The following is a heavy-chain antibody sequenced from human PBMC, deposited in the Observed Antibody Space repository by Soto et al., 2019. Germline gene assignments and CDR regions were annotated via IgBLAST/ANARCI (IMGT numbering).Heavy chain of an antibody. CDR1: GASIISYY. CDR2: IYYSGST. D-gene: IGHD5-18*01. J-gene: IGHJ3*02. Sequence: SETLSLTCTVTGASIISYYWSWIRQPPGKGLEWIGYIYYSGSTNYNPSLKSRVTISVDTSKNQFSLKLSSVTAADTAVYYCARRYGKNAFDIWGQGTMVT. CDR3: ARRYGKNAFDI. V-gene: IGHV4-59*01.